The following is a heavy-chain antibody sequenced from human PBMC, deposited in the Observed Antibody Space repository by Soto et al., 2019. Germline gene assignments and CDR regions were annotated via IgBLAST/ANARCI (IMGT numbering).Heavy chain of an antibody. Sequence: VASVKVSCKASGYSSSDYHIHWVRQAPGQGLEWLGRINPKSGGTSSAQKFQGWVTMTRDTSISTAYMELTRLRSDDTAVYFCARGHSTDCSNGVCSFFYNHEMDVWGQGTTVTVSS. D-gene: IGHD2-8*01. J-gene: IGHJ6*02. CDR1: GYSSSDYH. CDR3: ARGHSTDCSNGVCSFFYNHEMDV. CDR2: INPKSGGT. V-gene: IGHV1-2*04.